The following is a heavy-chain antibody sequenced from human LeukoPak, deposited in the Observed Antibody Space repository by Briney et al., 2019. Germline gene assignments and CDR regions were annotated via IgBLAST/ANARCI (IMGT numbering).Heavy chain of an antibody. D-gene: IGHD3-10*01. CDR3: ARGRFTLGDY. V-gene: IGHV3-30-3*01. CDR2: ISYDRSIT. J-gene: IGHJ4*02. CDR1: GFSFSSYA. Sequence: PGGSLRLSCAASGFSFSSYAMHWVRQAPGKGLEWVAVISYDRSITYYADSVKGRFTVSRDNSKNTLYLQVNSLRAEDTAIYYCARGRFTLGDYWGQGTLVTVSS.